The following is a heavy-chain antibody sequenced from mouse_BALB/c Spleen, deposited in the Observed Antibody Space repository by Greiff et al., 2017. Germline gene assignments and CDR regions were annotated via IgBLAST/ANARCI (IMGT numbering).Heavy chain of an antibody. CDR3: ARGDYGSATGFAY. D-gene: IGHD1-1*01. CDR1: GYSIPSDYA. CDR2: ISYSGST. Sequence: VKLMESGPGLVKPSQSLSLTCTVTGYSIPSDYAWNWIRQFPGNKLEWMGYISYSGSTSYNPSLKSRISITRDSSKNQFFLQLNSVTTEDTATYYCARGDYGSATGFAYWGQGTLVTVSA. V-gene: IGHV3-2*02. J-gene: IGHJ3*01.